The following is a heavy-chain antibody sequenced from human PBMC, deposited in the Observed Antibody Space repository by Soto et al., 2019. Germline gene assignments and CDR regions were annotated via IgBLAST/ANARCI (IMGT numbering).Heavy chain of an antibody. CDR3: ARDRGVDNWNRTPLFDT. CDR2: INPNSGGT. Sequence: ASVKVSCKASGYTFTGYYMHWVRQAPGQGLEWMGWINPNSGGTNYAQKFQGRVTMTRDTSISTAYMELSRLRSDDTAVYYCARDRGVDNWNRTPLFDTWGQGTLVTVSS. V-gene: IGHV1-2*02. D-gene: IGHD1-20*01. CDR1: GYTFTGYY. J-gene: IGHJ5*02.